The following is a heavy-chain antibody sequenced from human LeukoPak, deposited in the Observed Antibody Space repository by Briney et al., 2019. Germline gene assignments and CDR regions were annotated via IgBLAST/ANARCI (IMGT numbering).Heavy chain of an antibody. D-gene: IGHD2-15*01. CDR3: ARIPRSAVTYYFDY. J-gene: IGHJ4*02. Sequence: TLSLTCTVSGGSISSGGHYWSWIRQHPGKGLEWIGYIYYSGSTYYNPSLKSRVTISVDTSKNQFSLKLSSVTAADTAVYYCARIPRSAVTYYFDYWGQGTLVTVSS. V-gene: IGHV4-31*03. CDR2: IYYSGST. CDR1: GGSISSGGHY.